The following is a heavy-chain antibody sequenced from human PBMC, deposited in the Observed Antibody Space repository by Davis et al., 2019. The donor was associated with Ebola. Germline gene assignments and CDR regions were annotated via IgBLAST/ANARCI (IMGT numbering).Heavy chain of an antibody. V-gene: IGHV1-18*04. J-gene: IGHJ5*02. CDR2: ISAYNGNT. CDR3: ARDVVGATTWPTVNWFDP. Sequence: GESLKISCKGSGYSFTSYWIGWVRQMPGKGLEWMGWISAYNGNTNYAQKLQGRVTMTTDTSTSTAYMELRSLRSDDTAVYYCARDVVGATTWPTVNWFDPWGQGTLVTVSS. CDR1: GYSFTSYW. D-gene: IGHD1-26*01.